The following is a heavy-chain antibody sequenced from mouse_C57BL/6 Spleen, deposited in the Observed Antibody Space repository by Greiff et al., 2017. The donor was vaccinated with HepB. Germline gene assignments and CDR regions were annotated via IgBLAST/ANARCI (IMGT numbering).Heavy chain of an antibody. CDR3: ARSWDYRSSFWSGY. V-gene: IGHV1-54*01. CDR1: GYAFTNYL. CDR2: INPGSGGT. J-gene: IGHJ3*01. D-gene: IGHD1-1*01. Sequence: QVQLKQSGAELVRPGTSVKVSCKAPGYAFTNYLIEWVKQRPGQGLEWIGVINPGSGGTNYNEKFKGKATLTADKSSSTAYMQLSSLTSEDSVIYLCARSWDYRSSFWSGYWCHGTLATVSA.